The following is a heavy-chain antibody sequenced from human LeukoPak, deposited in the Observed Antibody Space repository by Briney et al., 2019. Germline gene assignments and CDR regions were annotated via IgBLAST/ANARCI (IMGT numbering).Heavy chain of an antibody. V-gene: IGHV3-30-3*01. CDR3: AREDADIVVVPAAIAPDY. D-gene: IGHD2-2*02. Sequence: TGGSLRLSCAASGFTFSSYAMHWVRQAPGKGLEWVAVISYDGSNKYYADSVKGRFTISRDNSKNTLYLQMNSLRAEDTAVYYCAREDADIVVVPAAIAPDYWGQGTLVTVSS. CDR2: ISYDGSNK. J-gene: IGHJ4*02. CDR1: GFTFSSYA.